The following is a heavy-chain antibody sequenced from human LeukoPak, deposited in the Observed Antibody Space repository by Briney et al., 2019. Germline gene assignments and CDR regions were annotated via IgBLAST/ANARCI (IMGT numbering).Heavy chain of an antibody. Sequence: GGSLRLSCAASGFTFSSYWMSWVRQAPGKGLEWVANIKQDGSEKYYVDSVKGRFTISRDNAKNSLYLQMNSLGAEDTAVYYCAREALIARRPSKFDPWGQGTLVTVSS. V-gene: IGHV3-7*01. D-gene: IGHD6-13*01. CDR3: AREALIARRPSKFDP. CDR2: IKQDGSEK. J-gene: IGHJ5*02. CDR1: GFTFSSYW.